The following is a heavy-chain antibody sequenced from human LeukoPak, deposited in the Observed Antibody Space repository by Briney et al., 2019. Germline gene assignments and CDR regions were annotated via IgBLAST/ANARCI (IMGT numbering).Heavy chain of an antibody. D-gene: IGHD6-6*01. J-gene: IGHJ3*02. Sequence: ASVKVSRKASGGTFSSYAISWVRQAPGQGLEWMGGIIPIFGTANYAQKFQGRVTITADKSTSTAYMELSSLRSEDTAVYYCASYSISSSAADAFDIWGQGTMVTVSS. CDR2: IIPIFGTA. CDR3: ASYSISSSAADAFDI. CDR1: GGTFSSYA. V-gene: IGHV1-69*06.